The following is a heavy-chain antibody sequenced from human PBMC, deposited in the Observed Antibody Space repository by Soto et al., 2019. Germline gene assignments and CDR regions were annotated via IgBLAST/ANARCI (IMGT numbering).Heavy chain of an antibody. CDR2: IYYSGST. J-gene: IGHJ6*03. V-gene: IGHV4-59*08. CDR3: ARQGQCSGGSCYYYYYYMDV. Sequence: SETLSLTCTVSGGSISSYYWSWIRQPPGKGLDWIGYIYYSGSTNYNPSLKSRVTISVDTSKNQFSLKLSSVTAADTAVYYCARQGQCSGGSCYYYYYYMDVWGKGTTVTVSS. CDR1: GGSISSYY. D-gene: IGHD2-15*01.